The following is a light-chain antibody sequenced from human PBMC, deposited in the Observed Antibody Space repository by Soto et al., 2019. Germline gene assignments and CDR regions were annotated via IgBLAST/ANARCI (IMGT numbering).Light chain of an antibody. CDR1: QSVSSN. Sequence: ATLSVSPGERATLSSRASQSVSSNLAWYQQKPGQAPRLLIYGASTRATGIPARFSGSGSGTEFTLTISSLQSEDFAVYYCQQYNTWPPITFGQGTRLEIK. CDR3: QQYNTWPPIT. V-gene: IGKV3-15*01. J-gene: IGKJ5*01. CDR2: GAS.